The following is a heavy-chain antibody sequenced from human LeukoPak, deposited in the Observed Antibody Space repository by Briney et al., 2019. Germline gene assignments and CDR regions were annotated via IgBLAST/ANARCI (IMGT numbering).Heavy chain of an antibody. Sequence: PSETLSLTCAVSGGSISSGGYSWSWIRQPPGKGLEWIGYIYHSGNTYYNPSLKSRVTISVGRSKNQFSLKLSSVTAADTAVYYCARTYDYVWGSYRQDAFDIWGQGTMVTVSS. V-gene: IGHV4-30-2*01. D-gene: IGHD3-16*02. CDR2: IYHSGNT. J-gene: IGHJ3*02. CDR1: GGSISSGGYS. CDR3: ARTYDYVWGSYRQDAFDI.